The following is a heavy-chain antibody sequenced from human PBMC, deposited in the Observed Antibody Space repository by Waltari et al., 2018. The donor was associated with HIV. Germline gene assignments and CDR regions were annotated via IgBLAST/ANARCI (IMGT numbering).Heavy chain of an antibody. V-gene: IGHV3-23*01. CDR1: GFGFSSYA. Sequence: VQLLESGGGLVQSGGSLTLSCAASGFGFSSYAMIWVRQGPGKGLRWVAGIGGGGDRSYYVDSVKGRFTISRDNSKNTLSLQMNGLRAEDTAVYYCVKGGGYYDSTGNVPFDYWGQGSLVTVSS. CDR3: VKGGGYYDSTGNVPFDY. CDR2: IGGGGDRS. D-gene: IGHD3-3*01. J-gene: IGHJ4*02.